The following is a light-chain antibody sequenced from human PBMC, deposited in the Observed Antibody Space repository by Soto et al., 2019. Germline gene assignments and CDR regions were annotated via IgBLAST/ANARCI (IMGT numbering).Light chain of an antibody. CDR2: GAS. J-gene: IGKJ5*01. CDR3: QQYNNWHTIT. V-gene: IGKV3-15*01. CDR1: QTINNN. Sequence: VLTQSPATLSVSPGERATLSCRGSQTINNNVAWYQLKPGQAPRLLIYGASTRATGIPARFSGSGSGTEFTLTIGSLKSEDFAVYYCQQYNNWHTITFGHGTRLEIK.